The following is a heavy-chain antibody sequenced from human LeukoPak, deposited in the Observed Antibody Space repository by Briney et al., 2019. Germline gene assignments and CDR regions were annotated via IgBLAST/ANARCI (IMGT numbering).Heavy chain of an antibody. V-gene: IGHV1-69*04. CDR3: ARAALRFLEWLESYYYGMDV. Sequence: SVKVSCKASGGTFSSYAISWVRQAPGQGLEWMGGIIPILGIANYAQKFQGRDTITADKSTSTAYMELSSLRSEDTAVYYCARAALRFLEWLESYYYGMDVWGQGTTVTVSS. J-gene: IGHJ6*02. D-gene: IGHD3-3*01. CDR1: GGTFSSYA. CDR2: IIPILGIA.